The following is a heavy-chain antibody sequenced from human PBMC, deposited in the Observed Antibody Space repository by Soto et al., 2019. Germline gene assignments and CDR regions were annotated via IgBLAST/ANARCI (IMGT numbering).Heavy chain of an antibody. D-gene: IGHD2-15*01. CDR2: AYYRSRWRY. CDR1: GDSVSNNGAT. CDR3: ARDPPDFNSGFDY. J-gene: IGHJ4*02. Sequence: SQTLSLTCAICGDSVSNNGATWNWIRQSPSRGLEWLGRAYYRSRWRYDYATSVRGRITINPDTSKNQFSLQLNSVTPEDTAVYYCARDPPDFNSGFDYWGQGPPVTVSS. V-gene: IGHV6-1*01.